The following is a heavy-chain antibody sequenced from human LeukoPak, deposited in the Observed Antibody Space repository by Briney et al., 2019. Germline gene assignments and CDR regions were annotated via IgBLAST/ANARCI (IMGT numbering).Heavy chain of an antibody. CDR3: AKDQMNGYVFDY. CDR2: INHSGST. J-gene: IGHJ4*02. Sequence: SETLSLTCAVYGGSFSGYYWSWIRQPPGKGLEWIGEINHSGSTNYNPSLKSRVTISVDTSKNQFSLKLSSVTAADTAVYYCAKDQMNGYVFDYWGQGTLVTVSS. V-gene: IGHV4-34*01. D-gene: IGHD5-12*01. CDR1: GGSFSGYY.